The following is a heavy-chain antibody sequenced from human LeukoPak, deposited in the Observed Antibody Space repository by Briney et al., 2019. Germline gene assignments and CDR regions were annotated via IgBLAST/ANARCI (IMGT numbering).Heavy chain of an antibody. V-gene: IGHV4-59*08. J-gene: IGHJ5*02. D-gene: IGHD2-21*02. Sequence: PSETLSLTCTVSGGSISSYYWSWIRQPPGKGLEWIGYIYYSGSTNYNPSLKSRVTISVDTSRNQFSLRLSSVTAADTAVYYCAGNTVTASQFWFAPWGQGTLVTVSS. CDR3: AGNTVTASQFWFAP. CDR1: GGSISSYY. CDR2: IYYSGST.